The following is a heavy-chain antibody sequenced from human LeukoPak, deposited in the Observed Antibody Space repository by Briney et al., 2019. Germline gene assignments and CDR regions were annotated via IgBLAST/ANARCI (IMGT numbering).Heavy chain of an antibody. V-gene: IGHV4-34*01. J-gene: IGHJ6*03. CDR2: INHSGST. D-gene: IGHD3-16*02. Sequence: KASETLSLTCAVYGGSFSGYSWSWIRQPPGKGLEWIGEINHSGSTNYNPSLKSRVTISVDTSKNQFSLKLSSVTAADTAVYYCARRPYDYVWGSYPPKNYYYMDVWGKGTTVTISS. CDR3: ARRPYDYVWGSYPPKNYYYMDV. CDR1: GGSFSGYS.